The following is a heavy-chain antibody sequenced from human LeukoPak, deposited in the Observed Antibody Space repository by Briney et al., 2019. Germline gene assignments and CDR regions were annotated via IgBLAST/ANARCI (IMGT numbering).Heavy chain of an antibody. J-gene: IGHJ4*02. D-gene: IGHD3-22*01. CDR2: LYIDGST. CDR3: ASLNYDSTGYHGPVDY. CDR1: EFTVSDNY. Sequence: PGGSLRLSCTASEFTVSDNYMSWVRQAPGKGPEWVSTLYIDGSTYYADAVKGRFTTSRDNFKNTLYLQMNRLRDEDTAVYYCASLNYDSTGYHGPVDYWGQGTLVTVSS. V-gene: IGHV3-66*01.